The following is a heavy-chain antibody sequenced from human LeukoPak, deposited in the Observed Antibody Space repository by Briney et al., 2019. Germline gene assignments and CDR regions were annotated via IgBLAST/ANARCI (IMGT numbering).Heavy chain of an antibody. D-gene: IGHD3-10*01. CDR3: AKSSGRDYGSGSGAFDI. J-gene: IGHJ3*02. CDR1: GCTFSSYG. V-gene: IGHV3-33*06. CDR2: IWYHGSNK. Sequence: PGGSLRLSCAASGCTFSSYGMHWVRQAPAKGLEWVAVIWYHGSNKYYADSVKGRFTTSRDNSKNTLYLQVNSLRAEDTAVYYCAKSSGRDYGSGSGAFDIWGQGTMATVSS.